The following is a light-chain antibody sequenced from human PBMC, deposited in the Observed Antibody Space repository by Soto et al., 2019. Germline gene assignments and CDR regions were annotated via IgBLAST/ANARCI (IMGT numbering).Light chain of an antibody. CDR2: GAS. V-gene: IGKV3-15*01. Sequence: EIVMTQSPATLSVPPGERATLSCRASQSVSSNLAWYQQKPGQAPRLLIYGASTRATGFPARFSGSGSGTEFTLTISSLQSEDFAVYYCQQYNNWPRTFGQGTKVEIK. CDR3: QQYNNWPRT. CDR1: QSVSSN. J-gene: IGKJ1*01.